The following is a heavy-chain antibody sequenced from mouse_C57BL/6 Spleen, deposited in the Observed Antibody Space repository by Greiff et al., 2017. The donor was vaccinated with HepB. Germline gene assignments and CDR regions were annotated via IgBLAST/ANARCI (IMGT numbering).Heavy chain of an antibody. Sequence: EVQLQQSGGGLVKPGGSLKLSCAASGFTFSDYGMHWVRQAPEKGLEWVAYISSGSSTIYYADTVKGRFTISRDNAKNTLFLQMTSLRSEDTAMYYCARVYYSNYDLTYWGQGTLVTVSA. D-gene: IGHD2-5*01. CDR3: ARVYYSNYDLTY. J-gene: IGHJ3*01. V-gene: IGHV5-17*01. CDR1: GFTFSDYG. CDR2: ISSGSSTI.